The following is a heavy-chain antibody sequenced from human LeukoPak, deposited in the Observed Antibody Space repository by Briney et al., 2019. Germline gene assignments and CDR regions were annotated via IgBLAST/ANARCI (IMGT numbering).Heavy chain of an antibody. D-gene: IGHD4-17*01. J-gene: IGHJ4*02. CDR1: GGSINSYY. CDR2: IYYSGST. V-gene: IGHV4-59*12. CDR3: VREGRYGDYEGY. Sequence: SETLSLTCTVSGGSINSYYWSWIRQPPGKGLEWIGYIYYSGSTNYNPSLKSRVTMSVDTSKNQFSLNLSSVTVADTAVYYCVREGRYGDYEGYWGQGTLVTVSS.